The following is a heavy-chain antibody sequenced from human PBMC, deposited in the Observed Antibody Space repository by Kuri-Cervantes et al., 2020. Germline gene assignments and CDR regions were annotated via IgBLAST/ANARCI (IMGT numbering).Heavy chain of an antibody. CDR2: INHSGST. D-gene: IGHD3-22*01. J-gene: IGHJ4*02. Sequence: SETLSLTCAVYGGSFSGYYWSWIRQPPGKGLEWIGEINHSGSTNYNPSLKSRVTISVDTSKNQFSLKLSSVTAADTAVYYCARRRRGRYYYDSSGYCYGITAQTGFDYWGQGTLVTVSS. V-gene: IGHV4-34*01. CDR1: GGSFSGYY. CDR3: ARRRRGRYYYDSSGYCYGITAQTGFDY.